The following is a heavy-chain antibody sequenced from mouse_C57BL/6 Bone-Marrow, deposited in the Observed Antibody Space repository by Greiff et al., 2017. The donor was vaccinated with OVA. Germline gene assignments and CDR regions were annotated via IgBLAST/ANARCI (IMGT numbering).Heavy chain of an antibody. J-gene: IGHJ3*01. CDR1: GYTFTSYG. CDR2: IYPRSGNT. Sequence: VKLMESGAELARPGASVKLSCKASGYTFTSYGISWVKQRTGQGLEWIGEIYPRSGNTYYNEKFKGKATLTADKSSSTAYMELRSLTSEDSAVYFCAGYDYDGEAWFAYWGQGTLVTVSA. CDR3: AGYDYDGEAWFAY. D-gene: IGHD2-4*01. V-gene: IGHV1-81*01.